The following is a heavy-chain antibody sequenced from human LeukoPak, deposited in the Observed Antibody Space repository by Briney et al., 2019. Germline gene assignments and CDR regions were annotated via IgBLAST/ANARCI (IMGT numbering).Heavy chain of an antibody. CDR2: INPSGGST. J-gene: IGHJ4*02. D-gene: IGHD4-17*01. Sequence: ASVKVSCKASGYTFTGYYMHWVRQAPGQGLEWMGIINPSGGSTSYAQKFQGRVTMTRDMSTSTVYMELSSLRSEDTAVYYCARFHGDWGFDYWGQGTLVTVSS. CDR3: ARFHGDWGFDY. V-gene: IGHV1-46*01. CDR1: GYTFTGYY.